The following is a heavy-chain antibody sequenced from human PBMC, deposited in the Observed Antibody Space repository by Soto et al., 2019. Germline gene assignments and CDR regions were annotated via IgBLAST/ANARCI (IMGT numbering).Heavy chain of an antibody. CDR3: ARGGVKYYYILTGYYTPNYYYYYMDV. CDR1: GGSFSGYY. J-gene: IGHJ6*03. CDR2: INHSGST. V-gene: IGHV4-34*01. Sequence: SETLSLTCAVYGGSFSGYYWSWIRQPPGKGLEWIGEINHSGSTNYNPSLKSRVTISVDTSKNQFSLMRSTLTAADTAVYYCARGGVKYYYILTGYYTPNYYYYYMDVWGKGTTVTVSS. D-gene: IGHD3-9*01.